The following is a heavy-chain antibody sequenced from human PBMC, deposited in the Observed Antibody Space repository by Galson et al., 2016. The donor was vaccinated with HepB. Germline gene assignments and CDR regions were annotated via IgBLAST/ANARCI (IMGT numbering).Heavy chain of an antibody. CDR3: TYRVYDRIQGKKSYNYYYYGMDV. CDR2: IKSKIDGGTT. D-gene: IGHD5/OR15-5a*01. CDR1: GLTFSDAW. V-gene: IGHV3-15*01. J-gene: IGHJ6*02. Sequence: SLRLSCAASGLTFSDAWMTWVRQAPGKGLEWVGRIKSKIDGGTTDYAALVKGRFTISRDDSQDTLYLLMNSLKTEDTAVYYCTYRVYDRIQGKKSYNYYYYGMDVWGQGTTVTVSS.